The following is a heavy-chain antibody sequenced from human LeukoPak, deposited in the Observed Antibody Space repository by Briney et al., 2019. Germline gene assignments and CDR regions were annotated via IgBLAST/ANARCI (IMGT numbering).Heavy chain of an antibody. J-gene: IGHJ6*02. Sequence: PGGSLRLSCAASGFTFSNYAMHWVRQAPGEGLEYVSAISSNGGSTYYADSVKGRFTISRDNSKNTLFLQMGSLRSEDTAVYYCARYNTDSYGNYYYGMDVWGQGTTVTVSS. CDR3: ARYNTDSYGNYYYGMDV. CDR1: GFTFSNYA. D-gene: IGHD5-18*01. CDR2: ISSNGGST. V-gene: IGHV3-64*02.